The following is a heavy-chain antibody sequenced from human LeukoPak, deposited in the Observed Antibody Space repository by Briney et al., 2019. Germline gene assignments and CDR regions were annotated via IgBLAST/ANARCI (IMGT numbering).Heavy chain of an antibody. CDR1: GYSISSGYY. J-gene: IGHJ4*02. CDR3: ARASRTGLGIGSFDY. V-gene: IGHV4-38-2*02. D-gene: IGHD7-27*01. CDR2: IYHSGST. Sequence: SEALSLTCTVSGYSISSGYYWGWIRQPPGKGLEWIGSIYHSGSTYYNPSLKSRVTISVDTSKNQFSLKLSSVTAADTAVYYCARASRTGLGIGSFDYWGQGTLVTVSS.